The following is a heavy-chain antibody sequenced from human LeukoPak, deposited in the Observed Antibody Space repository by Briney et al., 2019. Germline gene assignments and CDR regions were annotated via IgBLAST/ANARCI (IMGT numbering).Heavy chain of an antibody. CDR3: ARSYYDSYKFFPDY. CDR1: GFTFSHYI. J-gene: IGHJ4*02. D-gene: IGHD3-22*01. Sequence: PGGSLRLSCTASGFTFSHYIMNWVRQAPGKGLEWVSSISSSGDYIYYVDSVKGRFTISRDSAKNSLYLQMNSLRAEDTAVYYCARSYYDSYKFFPDYWGQGTLVTVSS. CDR2: ISSSGDYI. V-gene: IGHV3-21*01.